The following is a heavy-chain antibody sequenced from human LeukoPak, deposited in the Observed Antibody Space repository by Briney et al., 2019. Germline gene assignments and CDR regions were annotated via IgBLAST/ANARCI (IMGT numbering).Heavy chain of an antibody. V-gene: IGHV1-2*02. CDR2: INPTSGGT. CDR1: GYTFTGYY. J-gene: IGHJ4*02. CDR3: ARDGPSYAFDY. Sequence: ASVKVSCKASGYTFTGYYMHWVRQAPGQGLEWMGWINPTSGGTNFAQKFQGRVTLTRVTSISTAYMELSSLISDDTAVYYCARDGPSYAFDYWGQGTLVTVSS.